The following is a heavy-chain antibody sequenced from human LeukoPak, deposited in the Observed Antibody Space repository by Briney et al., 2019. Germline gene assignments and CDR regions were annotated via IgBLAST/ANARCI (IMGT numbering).Heavy chain of an antibody. CDR2: ISGSGGST. V-gene: IGHV3-23*01. J-gene: IGHJ4*02. CDR1: GFTFSSYA. Sequence: RGSLRLSCAASGFTFSSYAMSWVRQAPGKGLEWVSAISGSGGSTYYADSVKGRFTISRDKSKNTLYLQMNSLRAEDTAVYYCAKWSAPYYDSSGTLDNWGQGTLVTVSS. CDR3: AKWSAPYYDSSGTLDN. D-gene: IGHD3-22*01.